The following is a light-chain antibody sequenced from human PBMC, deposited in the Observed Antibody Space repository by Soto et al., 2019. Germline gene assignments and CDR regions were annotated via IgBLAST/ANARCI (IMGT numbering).Light chain of an antibody. CDR3: PQLNSYPPWT. V-gene: IGKV1-9*01. J-gene: IGKJ1*01. CDR2: GAS. CDR1: QGIRTN. Sequence: DIQLTQSPPFLSAYVGDRVTITCRASQGIRTNLAWYQQKPGKAPKVLIYGASTLQSGVPSRFSCSGSGTEFTLTISSLQPEDFATYYCPQLNSYPPWTFGQGTKVEIK.